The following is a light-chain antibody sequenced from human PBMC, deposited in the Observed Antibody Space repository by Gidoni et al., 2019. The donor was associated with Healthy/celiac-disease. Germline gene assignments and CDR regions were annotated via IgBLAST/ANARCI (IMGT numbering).Light chain of an antibody. CDR1: QSVRSN. V-gene: IGKV3-15*01. CDR2: GAS. J-gene: IGKJ4*01. Sequence: DRVMTQSPATLSVSPGERATLSCRARQSVRSNLAWYQQKPGQAPRLLIYGASTRATGTPARFSGSGSGTEFTLTISSLQSEDFAVYYCQQYNNWPPLTFGGGTKVEIK. CDR3: QQYNNWPPLT.